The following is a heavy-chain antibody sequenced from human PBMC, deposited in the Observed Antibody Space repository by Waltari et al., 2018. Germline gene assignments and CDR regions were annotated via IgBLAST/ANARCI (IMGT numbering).Heavy chain of an antibody. Sequence: EVQLVESGGGLVQPGGSLRLSCAASGFTFSRYSMHWVRHASGRGLESVSYISSSSSTIYYADSVKGRFTISRDNAKNSLYLQMNSLRAEDTAVYYCAREAGIAAAGKYYYYMDVWGKGTTVTVSS. CDR2: ISSSSSTI. D-gene: IGHD6-13*01. CDR3: AREAGIAAAGKYYYYMDV. CDR1: GFTFSRYS. J-gene: IGHJ6*03. V-gene: IGHV3-48*01.